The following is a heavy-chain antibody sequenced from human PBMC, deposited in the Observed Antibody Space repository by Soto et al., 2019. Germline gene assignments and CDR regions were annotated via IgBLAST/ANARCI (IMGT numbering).Heavy chain of an antibody. CDR2: IIPIFGTA. J-gene: IGHJ6*02. V-gene: IGHV1-69*13. CDR3: ARNAAGSSSSGYYNYYYGMDV. D-gene: IGHD6-6*01. CDR1: GGTFSSYA. Sequence: SVKVSCKASGGTFSSYAISWVRQAPGQGLEWMGGIIPIFGTANYAQKFQGRVTITADESTSTAYMELSSLRSEDTAVYYCARNAAGSSSSGYYNYYYGMDVWGQGTTVTVSS.